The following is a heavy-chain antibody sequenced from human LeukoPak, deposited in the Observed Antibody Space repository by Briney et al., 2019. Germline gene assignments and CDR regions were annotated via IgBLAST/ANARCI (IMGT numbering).Heavy chain of an antibody. CDR1: GYTFTSYY. Sequence: GASVKVSCKASGYTFTSYYMHWVRQAPGQGLEWMGRINPNSGGTNYAQKFQGRVTMTRDTSISTAYMELSRLRSDDTAVYYCARGPYGAYPEDYWGQGTLVTVSS. D-gene: IGHD4-17*01. CDR3: ARGPYGAYPEDY. CDR2: INPNSGGT. V-gene: IGHV1-2*06. J-gene: IGHJ4*02.